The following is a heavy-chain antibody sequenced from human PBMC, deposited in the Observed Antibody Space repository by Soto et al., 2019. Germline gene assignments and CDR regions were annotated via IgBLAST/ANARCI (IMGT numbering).Heavy chain of an antibody. J-gene: IGHJ5*02. CDR3: ARAITIFRVVIPRGNWFDP. D-gene: IGHD3-3*01. CDR2: ISYDGSNK. V-gene: IGHV3-30-3*01. Sequence: QVQLVESGGGVVQPGRSLRLSCAASGFTFSSYAMHWVRQAPGKGLEWVAVISYDGSNKYYADSVKGRFTISRDNSKNTLYLQMNSLRAEDTAVYYCARAITIFRVVIPRGNWFDPWGQGTLVTVSS. CDR1: GFTFSSYA.